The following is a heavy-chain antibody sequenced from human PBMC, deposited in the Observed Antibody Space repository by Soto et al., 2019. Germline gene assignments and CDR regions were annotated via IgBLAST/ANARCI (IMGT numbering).Heavy chain of an antibody. CDR1: GGSISSGGYY. D-gene: IGHD3-3*01. CDR3: ARALSPGAITFFGVVNVIFDY. J-gene: IGHJ4*02. CDR2: IYYSGST. Sequence: PSDTLSLTCTVSGGSISSGGYYWSWIRQHPGKGLEWIGYIYYSGSTYYNPSLKSRVTISVDTSKNQFSLKLSSVTAADTAVYYCARALSPGAITFFGVVNVIFDYWGQGTLVTVSS. V-gene: IGHV4-31*03.